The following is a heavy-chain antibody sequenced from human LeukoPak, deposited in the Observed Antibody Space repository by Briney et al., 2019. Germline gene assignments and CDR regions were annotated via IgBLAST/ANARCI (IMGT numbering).Heavy chain of an antibody. J-gene: IGHJ4*02. D-gene: IGHD3-22*01. V-gene: IGHV1-69*13. CDR1: GGTFSSYA. Sequence: SVKVSCKASGGTFSSYAISWVRQAPGQGLEWMGGIIPIFGTANYAQKFQGRVTITADESTSTAYMELSSLRPEDTAVYYCASEDYYDSSGYYSGPFDYWGQGTLVTVSS. CDR2: IIPIFGTA. CDR3: ASEDYYDSSGYYSGPFDY.